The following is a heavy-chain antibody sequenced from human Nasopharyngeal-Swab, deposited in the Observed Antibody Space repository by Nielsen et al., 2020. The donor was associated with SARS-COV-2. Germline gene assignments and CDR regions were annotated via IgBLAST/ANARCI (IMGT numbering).Heavy chain of an antibody. J-gene: IGHJ5*02. Sequence: SVKVSCKASGGTFSSYAISWVRQAPGQGLEWMGRIIPILGIANYAQKFQGRVTITADKSTSTAYMELSSLRSEDTAVYYCARVVVGGTEGWFDPWGQGTLVTVSS. CDR1: GGTFSSYA. CDR2: IIPILGIA. D-gene: IGHD2-15*01. V-gene: IGHV1-69*04. CDR3: ARVVVGGTEGWFDP.